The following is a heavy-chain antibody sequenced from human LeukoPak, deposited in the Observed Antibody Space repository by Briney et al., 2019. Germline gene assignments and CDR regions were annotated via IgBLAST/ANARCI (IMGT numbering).Heavy chain of an antibody. CDR3: ARLYGSGSYYYYYMDV. Sequence: SSVEVSCQATGYTFTSYDFNSLRPPTGQGREWMGWMNPNSCNTGYAQKFQGSVTITRNTSINTAYMELSSLRSEDTAVYYCARLYGSGSYYYYYMDVWGKGTTVTVSS. CDR1: GYTFTSYD. V-gene: IGHV1-8*03. J-gene: IGHJ6*03. D-gene: IGHD3-10*01. CDR2: MNPNSCNT.